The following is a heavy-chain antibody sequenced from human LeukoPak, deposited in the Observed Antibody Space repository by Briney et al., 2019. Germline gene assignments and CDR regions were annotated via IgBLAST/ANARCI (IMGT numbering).Heavy chain of an antibody. CDR2: ISSNGGST. D-gene: IGHD3-9*01. J-gene: IGHJ4*02. CDR3: VKGGEKREDFDWLLFQPFDY. V-gene: IGHV3-64D*09. CDR1: GFTFSSDA. Sequence: QPGGSLRLPCIGTGFTFSSDAMGWVRQAPGKGLEYVSAISSNGGSTYYADSVKGRFTISRDNSKNTLYLQMSSLRAEDTAVYYCVKGGEKREDFDWLLFQPFDYWGQGTLVTVSS.